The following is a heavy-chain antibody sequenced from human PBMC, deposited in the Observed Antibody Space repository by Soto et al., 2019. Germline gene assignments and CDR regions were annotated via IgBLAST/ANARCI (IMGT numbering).Heavy chain of an antibody. CDR3: ARALTMIRGVISGFDI. J-gene: IGHJ3*02. V-gene: IGHV3-53*04. CDR1: VVIVSNNY. CDR2: VYSGGST. D-gene: IGHD3-10*01. Sequence: GGSLRRSCAASVVIVSNNYMSWVRQAPGKGMEWVSVVYSGGSTYYADSVKGRFTISRHNSKTTLYLQMNSLRAEDTAVYYCARALTMIRGVISGFDIWRQGTMVTVSS.